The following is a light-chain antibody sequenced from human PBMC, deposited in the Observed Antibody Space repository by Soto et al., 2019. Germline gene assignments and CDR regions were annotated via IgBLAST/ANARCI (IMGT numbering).Light chain of an antibody. J-gene: IGKJ4*01. CDR3: QQYGRSPLT. CDR2: GAS. CDR1: QSVSSNY. Sequence: EIVLTQSPGTLSLSPGERATLSCRASQSVSSNYLAWYQQKPGQAPRLLIYGASSRATGIPDRFSGSGSGTDCTLTISRLELYDFAVDLCQQYGRSPLTFGGGTKVEIK. V-gene: IGKV3-20*01.